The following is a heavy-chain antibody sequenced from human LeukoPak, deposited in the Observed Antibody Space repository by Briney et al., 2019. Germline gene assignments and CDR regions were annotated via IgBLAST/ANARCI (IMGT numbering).Heavy chain of an antibody. CDR1: GDSISGYY. CDR3: ARSSRNYYGYFDY. Sequence: SETLSLTCTVSGDSISGYYWSWIRQPAGKGLEWIGRVYTSGSPNYNPSLKSRVTMSVDTSNNLFSLRLTSVTAADTAVYYCARSSRNYYGYFDYWGQGTLVTVSS. D-gene: IGHD1-26*01. V-gene: IGHV4-4*07. J-gene: IGHJ4*02. CDR2: VYTSGSP.